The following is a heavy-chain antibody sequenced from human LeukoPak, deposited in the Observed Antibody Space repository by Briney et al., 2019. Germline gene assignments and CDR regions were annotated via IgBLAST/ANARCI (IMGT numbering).Heavy chain of an antibody. CDR3: ARHDSSGYYYFDC. V-gene: IGHV4-34*01. CDR2: INHSGST. J-gene: IGHJ4*02. Sequence: SETLSLTCAVYGGSFSGYYWSWIRQPPGKGLEWIGEINHSGSTYYNPSLKSRVTISVDTSKNQFSLKLSSVTAADTAVYYCARHDSSGYYYFDCWGQGTLVTVSS. CDR1: GGSFSGYY. D-gene: IGHD3-22*01.